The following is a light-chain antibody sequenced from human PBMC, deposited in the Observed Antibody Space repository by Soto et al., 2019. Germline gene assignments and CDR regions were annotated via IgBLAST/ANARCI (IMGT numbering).Light chain of an antibody. CDR3: LLYYGGAQVL. V-gene: IGLV7-43*01. Sequence: QAVVTQEPSLTVSPGGTVTLTCASSAGAVTSAYYTNWLQQKPGQAPRALIYSTSEKHPWTPARFSGSLLGGKAALTLSAARPEDEADYYCLLYYGGAQVLFGGGTKLTVL. CDR1: AGAVTSAYY. J-gene: IGLJ2*01. CDR2: STS.